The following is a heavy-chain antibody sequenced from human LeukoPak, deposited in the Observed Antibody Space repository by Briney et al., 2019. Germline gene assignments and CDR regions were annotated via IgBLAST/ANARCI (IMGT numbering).Heavy chain of an antibody. D-gene: IGHD2-2*01. Sequence: GGSLRLSCAASGFTFSNYVMNWVRQAPGKGLEWVSSISTSSIYIYYADSVKGRFTISRDNAKNSLYLQMNSLRAEDTAVYYCARDKGYCSSTSCYAVRYYYYYMDVWGKGTTVTISS. V-gene: IGHV3-21*01. CDR3: ARDKGYCSSTSCYAVRYYYYYMDV. CDR1: GFTFSNYV. J-gene: IGHJ6*03. CDR2: ISTSSIYI.